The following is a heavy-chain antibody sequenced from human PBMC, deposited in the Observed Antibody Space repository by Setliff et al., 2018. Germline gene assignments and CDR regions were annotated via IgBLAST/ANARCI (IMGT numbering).Heavy chain of an antibody. CDR2: ISSNGGST. V-gene: IGHV3-64*02. D-gene: IGHD6-19*01. Sequence: PGGSLRLSCVASGFTFSNYAMAWVRQAPGKGLEWVSAISSNGGSTYYADSVKGRFTISRDNSKYTLYLQMGSLRAEDMAVYYCAKDSAPGLVRAFDIWGQGTMVTVSS. CDR3: AKDSAPGLVRAFDI. J-gene: IGHJ3*02. CDR1: GFTFSNYA.